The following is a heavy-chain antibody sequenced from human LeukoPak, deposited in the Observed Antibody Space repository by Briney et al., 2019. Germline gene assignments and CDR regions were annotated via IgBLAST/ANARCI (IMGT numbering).Heavy chain of an antibody. CDR3: AREGVRRDGSLDY. D-gene: IGHD2-21*02. Sequence: PGGSLRLSCAASGFIVSSHYMSWVRQAPGKGLEWVSIIYRGGSTYYADSVKGRFTISRDNSKNTLSLQMNSLRAEDTAVYYCAREGVRRDGSLDYWGQGTLVTVSS. J-gene: IGHJ4*02. CDR1: GFIVSSHY. CDR2: IYRGGST. V-gene: IGHV3-53*01.